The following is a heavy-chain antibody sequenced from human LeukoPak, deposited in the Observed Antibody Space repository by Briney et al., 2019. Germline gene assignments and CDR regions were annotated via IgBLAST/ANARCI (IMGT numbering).Heavy chain of an antibody. D-gene: IGHD3-22*01. J-gene: IGHJ4*02. Sequence: SETLSLTCTVSGGSISSSSYYWGWIRQPPGKGLEWIGSIYYSGSTYYNPSLKSRVTISVDTSKNQSSLKLSSVTAADTAVYYCARHYTKYDSLDYWGQGTLVTVSS. CDR2: IYYSGST. V-gene: IGHV4-39*01. CDR3: ARHYTKYDSLDY. CDR1: GGSISSSSYY.